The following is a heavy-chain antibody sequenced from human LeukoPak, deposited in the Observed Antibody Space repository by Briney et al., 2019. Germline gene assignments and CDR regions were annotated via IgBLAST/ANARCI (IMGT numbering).Heavy chain of an antibody. Sequence: PSETLSLTCTVSGGPISSSSYYWGWIRQPPGKGLEWIGSIYYSGSTYYNPSLKSRVTISVDTSKNQFSLKLSSVTAADTAVYYCARNTQTLPFDYWGQGTLVTVSS. V-gene: IGHV4-39*07. CDR2: IYYSGST. CDR3: ARNTQTLPFDY. CDR1: GGPISSSSYY. J-gene: IGHJ4*02. D-gene: IGHD2-2*01.